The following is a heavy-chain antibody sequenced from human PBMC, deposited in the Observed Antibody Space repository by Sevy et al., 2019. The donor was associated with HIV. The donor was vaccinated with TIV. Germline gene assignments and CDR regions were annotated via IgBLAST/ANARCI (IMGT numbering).Heavy chain of an antibody. Sequence: GGSLRLSCTASGFTFGDYAMSWVRQAPGKGLEWVGFIRSKAYGGTTEYAASVKGRFTISRDDSKSIADLQMNSLKTEDTAVYYCTRDRDKDIVVVPAADQDYYMDVWGKGTTVTVSS. CDR3: TRDRDKDIVVVPAADQDYYMDV. D-gene: IGHD2-2*01. CDR1: GFTFGDYA. J-gene: IGHJ6*03. V-gene: IGHV3-49*04. CDR2: IRSKAYGGTT.